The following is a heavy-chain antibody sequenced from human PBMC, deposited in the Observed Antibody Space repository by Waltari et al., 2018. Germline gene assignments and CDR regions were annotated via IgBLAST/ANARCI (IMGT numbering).Heavy chain of an antibody. V-gene: IGHV3-30*19. Sequence: QVHLVESGGGLVRPGSSLTHSCSASGLTLRSYGLHWLRQAPGKGRERVAAISADGYRTFYSAYARGRFIFSRDNSKDTLFLQMDDVTADDTATYFCARMHSTMIGYDLWGQGTMVTVSS. J-gene: IGHJ3*01. CDR1: GLTLRSYG. CDR2: ISADGYRT. D-gene: IGHD3-22*01. CDR3: ARMHSTMIGYDL.